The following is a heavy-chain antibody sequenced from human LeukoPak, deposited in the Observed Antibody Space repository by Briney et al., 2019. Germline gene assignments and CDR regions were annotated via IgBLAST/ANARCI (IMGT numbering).Heavy chain of an antibody. Sequence: SETLSLTCAVSNYPITSDYYWVWIRQPPGQGLEWIGQIFHSGIAHYNPSLKSRVTMSVDTSRSQFSVNLNSVTAPDTPVYYCGRAGFGTAYNRFYYYMDVWGKGTTVTVSS. V-gene: IGHV4-38-2*01. D-gene: IGHD3-16*01. CDR3: GRAGFGTAYNRFYYYMDV. CDR2: IFHSGIA. CDR1: NYPITSDYY. J-gene: IGHJ6*03.